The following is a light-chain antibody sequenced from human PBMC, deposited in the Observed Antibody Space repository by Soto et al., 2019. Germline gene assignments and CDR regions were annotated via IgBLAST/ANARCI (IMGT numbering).Light chain of an antibody. CDR1: QSISSW. J-gene: IGKJ3*01. CDR3: QQYNSYSLWAT. V-gene: IGKV1-5*01. Sequence: DIQMTQSPSTLSASVGDRVTITCRASQSISSWLAWYQQKPGKAPKLLIYDASSLESGVPSRFSGSGSGTEFTLTISSLQPDDFATYYCQQYNSYSLWATFGPWTKVDIK. CDR2: DAS.